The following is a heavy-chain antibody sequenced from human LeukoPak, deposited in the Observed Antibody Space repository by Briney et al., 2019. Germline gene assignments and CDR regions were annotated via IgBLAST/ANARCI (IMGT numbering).Heavy chain of an antibody. D-gene: IGHD2-21*01. CDR2: MGPSGSQK. CDR1: EFIFNRSW. CDR3: AKDPPRMWWFDP. V-gene: IGHV3-7*03. Sequence: PSGSLTLTCAASEFIFNRSWINWVRQPQGTGLDLVANMGPSGSQKCYVDSVKGRFTISKDNPGTSLYLDMSGLRAEDAAVYYCAKDPPRMWWFDPWGQGTLVTVSS. J-gene: IGHJ5*02.